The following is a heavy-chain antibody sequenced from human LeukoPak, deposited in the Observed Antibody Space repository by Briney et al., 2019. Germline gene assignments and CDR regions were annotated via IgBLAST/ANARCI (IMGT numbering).Heavy chain of an antibody. D-gene: IGHD4-17*01. CDR3: ARDAAYGNYGMDV. CDR1: GFTVSSNY. CDR2: IYSGGST. J-gene: IGHJ6*02. Sequence: PGGSLRLSCAASGFTVSSNYMSWVRQAPGKGLEWVSVIYSGGSTYYADSVKGRFTISRDNSKNTLYLQMNSLRAEDTAVYYCARDAAYGNYGMDVWGQGTTVTVS. V-gene: IGHV3-53*01.